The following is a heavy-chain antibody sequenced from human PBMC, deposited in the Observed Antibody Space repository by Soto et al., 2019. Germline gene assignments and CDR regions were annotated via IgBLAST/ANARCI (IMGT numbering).Heavy chain of an antibody. J-gene: IGHJ4*02. D-gene: IGHD3-22*01. V-gene: IGHV3-66*01. CDR1: GFTVSSNY. CDR2: IYSGGST. Sequence: PGGSLRLSCAASGFTVSSNYMSWVRQAPGTGLEWVSIIYSGGSTYYADSIKGRFTISRDNSKNTLFLQMNSLRAEDTAVYYCGRGMRIYSDRSAWAHYFDYWGQGTLVTVSS. CDR3: GRGMRIYSDRSAWAHYFDY.